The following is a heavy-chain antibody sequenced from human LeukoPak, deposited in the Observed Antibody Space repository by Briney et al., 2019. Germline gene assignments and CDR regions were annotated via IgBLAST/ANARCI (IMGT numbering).Heavy chain of an antibody. CDR3: ARGPRSSDWYSIDY. CDR1: GGSISSYY. J-gene: IGHJ4*02. V-gene: IGHV4-4*07. D-gene: IGHD6-19*01. CDR2: IYSSGNT. Sequence: PSETLSLTCTVSGGSISSYYWSWMRQPAGKGLEWIGRIYSSGNTNYNPSLKSRVTMSVDTSKNQFSLNLSSVTAADTAVYYCARGPRSSDWYSIDYWGQGSLVTVSS.